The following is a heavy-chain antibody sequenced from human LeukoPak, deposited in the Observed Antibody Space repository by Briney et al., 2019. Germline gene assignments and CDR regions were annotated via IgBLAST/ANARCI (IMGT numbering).Heavy chain of an antibody. CDR2: IKEDGSEE. J-gene: IGHJ4*02. CDR3: ARDFSFYEDY. CDR1: GFTFSNYW. V-gene: IGHV3-7*01. Sequence: GGSLRLSCAASGFTFSNYWMSWVRQAPGIGLQWVAKIKEDGSEEDYVDSVKGRFTISRDNAKNSLYLQMNSLTAEDTAVYYCARDFSFYEDYWGQGTLVTVSS. D-gene: IGHD3-3*01.